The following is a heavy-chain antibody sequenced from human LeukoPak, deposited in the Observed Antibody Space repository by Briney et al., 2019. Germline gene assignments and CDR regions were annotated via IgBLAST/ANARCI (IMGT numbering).Heavy chain of an antibody. D-gene: IGHD1-26*01. CDR1: GYTFTGYY. Sequence: GASVKVSCKASGYTFTGYYMHWVRQAPGQGLEWMGWINPNSGGTNYAQKFQGRVTMTRDTSISTAYMELSRLRSDDTAVYYCARGMLSGSYLGFDYWGQGTLDTVSS. CDR2: INPNSGGT. J-gene: IGHJ4*02. V-gene: IGHV1-2*02. CDR3: ARGMLSGSYLGFDY.